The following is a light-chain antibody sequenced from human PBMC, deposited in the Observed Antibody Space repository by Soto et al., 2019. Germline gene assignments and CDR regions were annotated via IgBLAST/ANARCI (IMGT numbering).Light chain of an antibody. CDR3: QSYDTSVSGARV. J-gene: IGLJ3*02. CDR2: RNH. V-gene: IGLV1-40*01. CDR1: RSKIGSGYD. Sequence: QSVLTQPPSVSGSPGQRVTISCTGSRSKIGSGYDVHWYQQIPGPAHKLLIYRNHDRPSGVPDRFSGSKSGTSASLAITGLQAEDEADYYCQSYDTSVSGARVFGGGTKLTVL.